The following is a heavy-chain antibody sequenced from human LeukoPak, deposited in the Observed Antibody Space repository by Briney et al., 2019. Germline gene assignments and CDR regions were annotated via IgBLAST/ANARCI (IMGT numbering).Heavy chain of an antibody. J-gene: IGHJ3*01. CDR3: ASTTSAVTVADPRDAFDV. D-gene: IGHD6-19*01. CDR2: IYGGDIT. Sequence: GGSLRLSCAASGFTLSSNYVNWVRQAPGKGLEWVSVIYGGDITYYADSVKGRFTISRDNSKNTLYLQMNSLRVENTAVYYCASTTSAVTVADPRDAFDVWGQGTMVTVSS. CDR1: GFTLSSNY. V-gene: IGHV3-53*01.